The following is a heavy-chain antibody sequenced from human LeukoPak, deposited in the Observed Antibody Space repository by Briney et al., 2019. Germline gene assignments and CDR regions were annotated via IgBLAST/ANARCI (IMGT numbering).Heavy chain of an antibody. CDR3: AKTYSSGPFDS. V-gene: IGHV3-7*01. J-gene: IGHJ4*02. D-gene: IGHD6-19*01. CDR2: IKQDGSEK. CDR1: GYSFTSYW. Sequence: GESLKISCKGSGYSFTSYWMSWVRQAPGKGLEWVANIKQDGSEKYYVDSVKGRFTISRDNAKNSLYLQMDSLRAEDTAVYFCAKTYSSGPFDSWGQGTLVTVSS.